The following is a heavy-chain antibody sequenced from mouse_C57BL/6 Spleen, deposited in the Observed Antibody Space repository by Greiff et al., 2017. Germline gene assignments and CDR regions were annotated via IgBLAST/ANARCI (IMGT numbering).Heavy chain of an antibody. CDR2: IYPRAGST. V-gene: IGHV1-85*01. Sequence: QVQLQQSGPELVKPGASVKLSCKASGYTFTSYDINWVKQRPGQGLEWIGWIYPRAGSTKYNEKFKGKATLTVDTSSSTAYMELHRLTSEDSAVYFCARGGIDDYADYAMDYWGQGTSVTVSS. CDR3: ARGGIDDYADYAMDY. J-gene: IGHJ4*01. D-gene: IGHD2-4*01. CDR1: GYTFTSYD.